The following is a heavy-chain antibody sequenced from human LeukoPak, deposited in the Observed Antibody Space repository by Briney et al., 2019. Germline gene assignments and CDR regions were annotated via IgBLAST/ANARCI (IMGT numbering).Heavy chain of an antibody. D-gene: IGHD2-2*01. CDR3: ARSIVLLPAAIGWFDP. CDR1: GGSISSGDYS. CDR2: FYHSGST. J-gene: IGHJ5*02. V-gene: IGHV4-30-2*01. Sequence: SQTLSLTCAVSGGSISSGDYSWSWIRQPPGKGLERIGYFYHSGSTYYNPSLKSRVIISVDRSKNQFSLKLSSVAAADTAVYYCARSIVLLPAAIGWFDPWGQGTLVTVSS.